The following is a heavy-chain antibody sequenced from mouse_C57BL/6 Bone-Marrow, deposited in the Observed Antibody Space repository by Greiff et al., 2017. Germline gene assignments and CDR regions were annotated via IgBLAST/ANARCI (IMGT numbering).Heavy chain of an antibody. Sequence: EVQLVESGGGLVKPGGSLKLSCAASGFTFSSYAMSWVRQTPEKRLEWVATISDGGSYTYYPDNVKGRFTISRDNAKNNLYLQMSHLKSEDTAMYYCARDRYYYGSSYGYFDYWGQGTTLTVSS. CDR2: ISDGGSYT. J-gene: IGHJ2*01. V-gene: IGHV5-4*01. CDR3: ARDRYYYGSSYGYFDY. D-gene: IGHD1-1*01. CDR1: GFTFSSYA.